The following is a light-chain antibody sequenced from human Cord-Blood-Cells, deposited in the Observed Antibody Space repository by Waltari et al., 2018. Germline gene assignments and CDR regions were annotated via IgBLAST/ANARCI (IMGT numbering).Light chain of an antibody. CDR3: NSRDSSGNHQVV. CDR1: SLSSSY. J-gene: IGLJ2*01. CDR2: GKN. V-gene: IGLV3-19*01. Sequence: SSELTQDPAVSVALGQTVRITCQGDSLSSSYASWYQQKPGQAPVLVIYGKNNRPSGIPDRFSGSSSGNTASLTITGAQAEDEADYYCNSRDSSGNHQVVFGGGTKLTVL.